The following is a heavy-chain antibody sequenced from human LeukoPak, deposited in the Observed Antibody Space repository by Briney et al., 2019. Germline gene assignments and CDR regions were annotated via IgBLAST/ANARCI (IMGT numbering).Heavy chain of an antibody. J-gene: IGHJ4*02. Sequence: PGGSLRLSCAASGFTVDDYGMSWVRQAPGKGLEWVSGINWNGGSTGYADSVKGRFTISRDNAKNSLYLQMNSLRAEDTALYYCARDHNYYGSGSYYRDFDYWGQGTLVTVSS. CDR1: GFTVDDYG. D-gene: IGHD3-10*01. CDR2: INWNGGST. V-gene: IGHV3-20*04. CDR3: ARDHNYYGSGSYYRDFDY.